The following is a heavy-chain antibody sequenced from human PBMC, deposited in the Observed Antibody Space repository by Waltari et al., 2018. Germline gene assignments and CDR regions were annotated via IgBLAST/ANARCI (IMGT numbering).Heavy chain of an antibody. CDR2: INSDGSST. D-gene: IGHD3-22*01. V-gene: IGHV3-74*01. CDR1: GFTLSRHW. CDR3: ARGTYYYDNSGPYFDS. Sequence: EVQLVESGGDLVQPGGSLRLSCAASGFTLSRHWMHWVREAPGKGLVGVSRINSDGSSTSYADSVKGRFTISRDNAKNTVYLQMDSLRGEDTAVYYCARGTYYYDNSGPYFDSWGQGTLVTVTS. J-gene: IGHJ5*01.